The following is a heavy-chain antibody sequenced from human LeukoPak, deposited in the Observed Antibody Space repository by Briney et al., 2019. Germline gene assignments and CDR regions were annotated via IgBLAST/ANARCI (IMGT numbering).Heavy chain of an antibody. D-gene: IGHD3-10*01. CDR2: IYYSGST. Sequence: PSETLSLTCTVSGGSISSSTYYWGWIRQPPGKGLEWIGSIYYSGSTYYNPSLKSRVTISVDTSKNHLSLKLNSATAADTAVYYCAKQKSGSGSYFDHWGQGTLVTVSS. CDR3: AKQKSGSGSYFDH. J-gene: IGHJ4*02. V-gene: IGHV4-39*01. CDR1: GGSISSSTYY.